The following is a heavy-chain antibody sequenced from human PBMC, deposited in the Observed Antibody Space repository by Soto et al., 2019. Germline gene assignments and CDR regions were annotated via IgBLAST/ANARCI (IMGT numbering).Heavy chain of an antibody. CDR3: ARGGAVVVPGAVDRHNWFDP. Sequence: QVQLVQSGAEVKKPGSSVKVSCEASGGTFSSYSFSWVRQAPGQGLEWMGRVIPILGMANYAQKFKGRVTITATKSTXTXYXXLSILRSDDTAVYYCARGGAVVVPGAVDRHNWFDPWGQGTLVTVSS. D-gene: IGHD2-2*01. V-gene: IGHV1-69*02. J-gene: IGHJ5*02. CDR1: GGTFSSYS. CDR2: VIPILGMA.